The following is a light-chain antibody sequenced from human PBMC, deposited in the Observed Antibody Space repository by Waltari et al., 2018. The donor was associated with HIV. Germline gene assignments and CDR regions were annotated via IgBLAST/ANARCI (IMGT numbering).Light chain of an antibody. CDR1: TCDLGIFDS. J-gene: IGLJ2*01. Sequence: QSALTQPASVSGSPGQSITLSCPGTTCDLGIFDSVSWYQQHPGRAPQLMIFGVYSRPSGVSSRFSGSKSGNTASLTISGLQAEDEANYYCCSYTAIHTLIFGGGTKLTVL. CDR3: CSYTAIHTLI. V-gene: IGLV2-14*01. CDR2: GVY.